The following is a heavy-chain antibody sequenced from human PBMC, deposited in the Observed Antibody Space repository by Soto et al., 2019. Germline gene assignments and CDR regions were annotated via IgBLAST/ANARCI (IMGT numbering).Heavy chain of an antibody. V-gene: IGHV4-31*03. J-gene: IGHJ4*02. CDR3: ASQSPSQQLFDY. CDR2: IYYSGST. D-gene: IGHD6-13*01. Sequence: SETLSLTCTVSGGSISSGGYYWSWIRQHPGKGLEWIGYIYYSGSTYYNPSLKSRVTISVDTSKNQFSLKLSSVTAADTAVYYCASQSPSQQLFDYWGQGTLVTVSS. CDR1: GGSISSGGYY.